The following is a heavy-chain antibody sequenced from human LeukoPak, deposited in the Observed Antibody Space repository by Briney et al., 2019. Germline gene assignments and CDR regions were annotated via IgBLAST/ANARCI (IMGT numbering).Heavy chain of an antibody. Sequence: SETLSLTCAVYGGSFSGYYWSWIRQPPGKGLEWIGEINHSGSTNYNPSLKSRVTISVDTSKNQFSLKLSSVTAADTAVYYCARGRSWELLVFDYWGQGTLVTVSS. CDR1: GGSFSGYY. CDR3: ARGRSWELLVFDY. CDR2: INHSGST. J-gene: IGHJ4*02. D-gene: IGHD1-26*01. V-gene: IGHV4-34*01.